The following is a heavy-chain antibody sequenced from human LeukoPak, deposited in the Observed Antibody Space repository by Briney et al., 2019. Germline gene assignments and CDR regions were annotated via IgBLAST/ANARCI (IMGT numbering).Heavy chain of an antibody. CDR1: GYTFTGYY. Sequence: ASVKVSCKASGYTFTGYYIHWLRQAPGQGLEWMGWINPNSGATKYAQKFQGRVTMTRDTSISTAYMELSRLRSDDTAVYYCATIAVAVHFDYWGQGPRSPSPQ. D-gene: IGHD6-19*01. CDR2: INPNSGAT. CDR3: ATIAVAVHFDY. J-gene: IGHJ4*02. V-gene: IGHV1-2*02.